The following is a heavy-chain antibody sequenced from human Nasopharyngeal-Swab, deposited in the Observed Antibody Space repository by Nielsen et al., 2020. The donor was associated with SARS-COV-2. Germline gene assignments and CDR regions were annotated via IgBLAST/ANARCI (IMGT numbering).Heavy chain of an antibody. Sequence: KISCKASGYTFTSYYMHWVRQAPGQGLEWMGIINPSGGSTSYAQKFQGRVTMARDTSTSTVYMELSSLRSEDTAVYYCARGTFGGVIVIPAPFDYWGQGTLVTVSS. CDR1: GYTFTSYY. J-gene: IGHJ4*02. V-gene: IGHV1-46*01. CDR2: INPSGGST. CDR3: ARGTFGGVIVIPAPFDY. D-gene: IGHD3-16*02.